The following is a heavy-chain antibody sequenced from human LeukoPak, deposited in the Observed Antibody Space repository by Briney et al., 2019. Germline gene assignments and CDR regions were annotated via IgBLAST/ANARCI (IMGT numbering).Heavy chain of an antibody. Sequence: PGGSLRLSCAASGFSFGSHPMNWVRQAPGKGLEWVSGINGGGDDTEYADSVKGRFTISRANSKNTLYLQMNSLRPEDTAVYYCARCTASCYANAFDVWGQGTLLTVSS. J-gene: IGHJ3*01. CDR1: GFSFGSHP. CDR3: ARCTASCYANAFDV. D-gene: IGHD2-2*01. V-gene: IGHV3-23*01. CDR2: INGGGDDT.